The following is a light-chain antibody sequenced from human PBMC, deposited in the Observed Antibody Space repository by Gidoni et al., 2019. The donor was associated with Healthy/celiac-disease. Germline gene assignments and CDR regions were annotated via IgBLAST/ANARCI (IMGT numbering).Light chain of an antibody. J-gene: IGKJ4*01. Sequence: AIRMTPYPSSFSASTGDRVTITCRASQVISSYLAWYQQKPGKAPKLLIYAASPLQSGVPSRFSGSGSGTDFTLTISCLQSEDFATYYCQQYYSYLPLTFGGGTKVEIK. CDR3: QQYYSYLPLT. V-gene: IGKV1-8*01. CDR2: AAS. CDR1: QVISSY.